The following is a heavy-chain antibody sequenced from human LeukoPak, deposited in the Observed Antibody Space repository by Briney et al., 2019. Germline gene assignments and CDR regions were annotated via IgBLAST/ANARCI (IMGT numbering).Heavy chain of an antibody. J-gene: IGHJ4*02. CDR3: ASGSYAWDVDY. V-gene: IGHV4-59*08. D-gene: IGHD1-26*01. CDR1: GGSISSYY. CDR2: IYYSGGT. Sequence: SETLSLTCTVSGGSISSYYWSWIRQPPGKGLEWIGYIYYSGGTNYNPSLKSRVTISVDTSKNQFSLKLSSVTAADTAVYYCASGSYAWDVDYWGQGTLVTVSS.